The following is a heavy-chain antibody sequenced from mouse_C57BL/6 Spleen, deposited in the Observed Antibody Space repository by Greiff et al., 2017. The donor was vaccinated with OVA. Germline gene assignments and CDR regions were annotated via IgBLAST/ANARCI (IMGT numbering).Heavy chain of an antibody. J-gene: IGHJ3*01. D-gene: IGHD2-1*01. Sequence: QVQLQQPGAELVKPGASVKVSCKASGYTFTSYWMHWVKQRPGQGLEWIGRIHPSDSDTNYNQKFKGKATLTVDKSSSTAYMQLSSLTSEDSAVYYCAIDYGNYDWFAYWGQGTLVTVSA. CDR2: IHPSDSDT. CDR1: GYTFTSYW. V-gene: IGHV1-74*01. CDR3: AIDYGNYDWFAY.